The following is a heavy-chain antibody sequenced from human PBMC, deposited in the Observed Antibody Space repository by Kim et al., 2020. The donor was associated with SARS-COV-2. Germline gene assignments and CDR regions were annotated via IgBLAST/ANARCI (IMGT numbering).Heavy chain of an antibody. J-gene: IGHJ4*01. Sequence: SETLSLTCTVSGDSISSGPFYWTWIRQSPVRGLEWIGSIFHSGITYYNPSLNSRVTMSVDTSKNKFSLKLSSVTAADTAVYYCSRRRRYASGRYPLDYWG. V-gene: IGHV4-39*01. CDR1: GDSISSGPFY. D-gene: IGHD6-19*01. CDR3: SRRRRYASGRYPLDY. CDR2: IFHSGIT.